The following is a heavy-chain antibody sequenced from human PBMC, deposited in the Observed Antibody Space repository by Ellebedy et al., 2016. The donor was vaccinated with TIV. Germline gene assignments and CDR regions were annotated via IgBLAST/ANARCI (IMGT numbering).Heavy chain of an antibody. D-gene: IGHD3-10*01. V-gene: IGHV3-66*01. CDR1: GFTFSSNY. Sequence: PGGSLRLSCAVSGFTFSSNYLSWVRQAPGKGLEWVSTIYGDGSTYHADSVRGRFTISRDNSKNTLYLQMKSLRADDTAVYYCANNWVVRGEGWNNGMDIWGQGTTVTVSS. CDR3: ANNWVVRGEGWNNGMDI. CDR2: IYGDGST. J-gene: IGHJ6*02.